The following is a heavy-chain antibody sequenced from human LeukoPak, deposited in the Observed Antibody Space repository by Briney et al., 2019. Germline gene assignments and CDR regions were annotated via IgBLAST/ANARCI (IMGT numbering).Heavy chain of an antibody. D-gene: IGHD1/OR15-1a*01. J-gene: IGHJ4*02. CDR3: AKETSY. CDR2: IQNDGSNK. CDR1: GFTFSTYG. V-gene: IGHV3-30*02. Sequence: GGSLRLSCAASGFTFSTYGIHWVRQAPGKGLEWVAFIQNDGSNKYYADSVKGRFTISRDNSENTLYLQMNSLRAEDTAVYYCAKETSYWGQGTLVTVSS.